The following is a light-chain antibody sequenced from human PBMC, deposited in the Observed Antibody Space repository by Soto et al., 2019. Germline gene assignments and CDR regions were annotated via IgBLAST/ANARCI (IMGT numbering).Light chain of an antibody. CDR2: RSS. V-gene: IGKV1-5*03. Sequence: IVMSQSPSSLSASVGDRVTITCRASQDLDKWLAWYQQKPGKAPKLLIYRSSTLKQGLPSRFSGFGSGTEYILTINDLQPDDFATYYCHQFSSYWTFGQGTMVEIK. CDR3: HQFSSYWT. CDR1: QDLDKW. J-gene: IGKJ1*01.